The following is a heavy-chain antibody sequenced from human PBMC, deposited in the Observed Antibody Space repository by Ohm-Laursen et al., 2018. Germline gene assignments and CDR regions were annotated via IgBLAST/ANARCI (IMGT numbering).Heavy chain of an antibody. CDR2: VFTTGRA. J-gene: IGHJ3*02. CDR1: GGSINNYY. D-gene: IGHD2-8*01. CDR3: ARHKFVYAFDI. Sequence: SDTLSLTCTVSGGSINNYYWSWIRQPAGKGLEWIGRVFTTGRANYNPSLKSRVTISVDTSKNQFSLKLSSVTAADTAVYYCARHKFVYAFDIWGQGTMVTVSS. V-gene: IGHV4-4*07.